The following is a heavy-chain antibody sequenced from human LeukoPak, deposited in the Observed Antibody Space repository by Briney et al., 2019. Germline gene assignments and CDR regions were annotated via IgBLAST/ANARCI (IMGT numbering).Heavy chain of an antibody. J-gene: IGHJ5*02. CDR2: IKQDGSEK. D-gene: IGHD3-10*01. Sequence: GGSLRLSCAASGFTFSSYWMSWVRQAPGKGLEWVANIKQDGSEKYYVDSVKGRFTLSRDNAKNSLYLQMNSLRAEDTAVYYCARGGDYGSGSYRSWGQGTLVTVSS. V-gene: IGHV3-7*01. CDR3: ARGGDYGSGSYRS. CDR1: GFTFSSYW.